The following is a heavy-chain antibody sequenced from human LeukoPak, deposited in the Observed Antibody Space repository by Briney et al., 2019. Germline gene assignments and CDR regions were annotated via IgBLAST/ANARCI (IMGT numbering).Heavy chain of an antibody. J-gene: IGHJ4*02. CDR2: INTSGGST. CDR1: GYTFTTYY. D-gene: IGHD3-22*01. CDR3: ARDYYDTSSYGGLFDY. V-gene: IGHV1-46*01. Sequence: GASVKVSCKASGYTFTTYYMHWVRQAPGQGLEWMGIINTSGGSTSYAQKFQGRVTMTRDTSTSTVYMELSNLRSEDTAVYYCARDYYDTSSYGGLFDYWGQGTLVTVSS.